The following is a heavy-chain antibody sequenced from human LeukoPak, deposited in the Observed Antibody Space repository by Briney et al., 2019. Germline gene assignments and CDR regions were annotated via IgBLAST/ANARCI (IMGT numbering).Heavy chain of an antibody. V-gene: IGHV4-59*01. CDR1: GGSISSYY. CDR2: IYYSGST. CDR3: ARDFDY. J-gene: IGHJ4*02. Sequence: SETLSLNCTVSGGSISSYYWSWIRQPPGKGLEWIGYIYYSGSTNYNPSLKSRVTISVDTSKNQFSLKLSSVTAADTAVYYCARDFDYWGQGTLVTVSS.